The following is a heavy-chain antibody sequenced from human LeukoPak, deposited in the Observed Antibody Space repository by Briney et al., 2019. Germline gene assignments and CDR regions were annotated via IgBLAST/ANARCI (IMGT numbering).Heavy chain of an antibody. J-gene: IGHJ4*02. D-gene: IGHD3-10*01. CDR1: EFTFSSYT. CDR3: VRKSIGSGSWTYYFGY. CDR2: IGPSVYST. Sequence: GGSLRLSCIGSEFTFSSYTMGWVRQAPGKGLEGVSAIGPSVYSTYYADSVKGRFTISRDNSKNTLYLQMDSPRAEDTAVYYCVRKSIGSGSWTYYFGYWGQGTLVTVCS. V-gene: IGHV3-23*01.